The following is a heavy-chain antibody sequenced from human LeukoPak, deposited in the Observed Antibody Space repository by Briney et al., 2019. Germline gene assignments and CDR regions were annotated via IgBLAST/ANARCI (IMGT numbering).Heavy chain of an antibody. CDR1: GGTFSNHA. D-gene: IGHD3-16*01. J-gene: IGHJ4*02. Sequence: SVKVSCEASGGTFSNHAISWVRQAPGHGLEWMGGIIPIFSTADYAQNFQGRVTITADESTSTAYMELSSLRPEDTAIYYCARDLVGSAISYSSGAWDYWGQGTLVTVSS. V-gene: IGHV1-69*01. CDR2: IIPIFSTA. CDR3: ARDLVGSAISYSSGAWDY.